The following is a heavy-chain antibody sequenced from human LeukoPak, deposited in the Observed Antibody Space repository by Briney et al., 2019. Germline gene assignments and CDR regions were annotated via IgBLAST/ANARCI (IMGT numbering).Heavy chain of an antibody. CDR1: GGSISSGDYY. Sequence: SQTLSLTCTVSGGSISSGDYYWSWIRQPPGKGLEWIGYIYYSGSTYYNPSLKSRVTISVDTSKNQFSLKLSSVTAADTAVYYCARGGYSYGYYFDYWGQGTLVTVSS. CDR3: ARGGYSYGYYFDY. CDR2: IYYSGST. V-gene: IGHV4-30-4*01. J-gene: IGHJ4*02. D-gene: IGHD5-18*01.